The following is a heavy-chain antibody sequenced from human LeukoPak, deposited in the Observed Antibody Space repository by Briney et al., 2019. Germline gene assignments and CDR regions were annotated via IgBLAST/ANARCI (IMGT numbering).Heavy chain of an antibody. CDR2: ISWDGGST. J-gene: IGHJ4*02. CDR1: GFTFSSYS. D-gene: IGHD6-13*01. V-gene: IGHV3-NL1*01. CDR3: ARDAGTWGYGYNFDY. Sequence: GGSLRLSCAASGFTFSSYSMNWVRQAPGKGLEWVSLISWDGGSTYYADSLKGRITISRDNSKNTLYLQMNSLRAEDTAVYYCARDAGTWGYGYNFDYWGQGTLVSVSS.